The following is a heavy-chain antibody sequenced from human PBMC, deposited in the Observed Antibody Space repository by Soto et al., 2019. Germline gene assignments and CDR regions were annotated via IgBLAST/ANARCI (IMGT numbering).Heavy chain of an antibody. CDR3: ARKAGIAKVVDY. J-gene: IGHJ4*02. Sequence: SETLSLTCTVSGGSISSSSYYWGWIRQPPGKGLEWIGSIYYSGSTYYNPSLKSRVTISVDTSKNQFSLKLSSVTAADTAVYYCARKAGIAKVVDYWGQGTLVTVSS. CDR1: GGSISSSSYY. CDR2: IYYSGST. D-gene: IGHD6-13*01. V-gene: IGHV4-39*01.